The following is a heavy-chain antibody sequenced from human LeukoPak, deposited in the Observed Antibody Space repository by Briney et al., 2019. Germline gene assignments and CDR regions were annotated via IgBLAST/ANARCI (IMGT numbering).Heavy chain of an antibody. Sequence: SETLSLTCTVSGGSISSSGFYWGWIRQSPGKGLEWIGNINYSGSTYYNPSLKSRVTIYVDTSRNHFSLKLSSVTAADTAVYYCARPDAYCGGDCYYHWYYYMDVWGRGTTVTVSS. CDR1: GGSISSSGFY. D-gene: IGHD2-21*02. CDR3: ARPDAYCGGDCYYHWYYYMDV. J-gene: IGHJ6*03. CDR2: INYSGST. V-gene: IGHV4-39*02.